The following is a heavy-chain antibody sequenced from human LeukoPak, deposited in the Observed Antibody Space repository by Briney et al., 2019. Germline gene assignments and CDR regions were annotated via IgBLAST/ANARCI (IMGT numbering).Heavy chain of an antibody. CDR1: GGTFSSYA. D-gene: IGHD5-24*01. J-gene: IGHJ3*02. Sequence: SVKVSCKASGGTFSSYAISWVRQAPGQGLEWMGGIIPIFGTANYAQKFQGRVTITTDESTSTAYMELSSLRSDDTAVYYCATYTGGRWLQFGSDAFDIWGQGTMVTVSS. V-gene: IGHV1-69*05. CDR2: IIPIFGTA. CDR3: ATYTGGRWLQFGSDAFDI.